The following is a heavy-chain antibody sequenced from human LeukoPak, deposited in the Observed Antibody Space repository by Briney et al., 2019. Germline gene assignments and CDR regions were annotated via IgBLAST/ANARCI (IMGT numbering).Heavy chain of an antibody. D-gene: IGHD5-18*01. V-gene: IGHV1-69*01. CDR2: IIPIFGTA. J-gene: IGHJ4*02. Sequence: SVKVSCKASGGTFSSYAIGWVRQAPGQGLEWMGGIIPIFGTANYAQKFQGRVTITADESTSTAYMELSSLRSEDTAVYYCARDAGYSNYYFDYWGQGTLVTVSS. CDR1: GGTFSSYA. CDR3: ARDAGYSNYYFDY.